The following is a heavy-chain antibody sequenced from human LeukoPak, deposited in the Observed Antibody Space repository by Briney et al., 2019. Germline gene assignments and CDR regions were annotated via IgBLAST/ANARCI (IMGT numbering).Heavy chain of an antibody. CDR2: IYTSGST. CDR1: GGSISSYY. V-gene: IGHV4-4*09. D-gene: IGHD3-22*01. Sequence: SETLSLTCTVSGGSISSYYWSWIRQPPGKGLEWIGYIYTSGSTNYNPSLKSRATISVDTSKNQFSLKLSSVTAADTAVYYCARQEDSSGYTFDYWGQGTLVTVSS. CDR3: ARQEDSSGYTFDY. J-gene: IGHJ4*02.